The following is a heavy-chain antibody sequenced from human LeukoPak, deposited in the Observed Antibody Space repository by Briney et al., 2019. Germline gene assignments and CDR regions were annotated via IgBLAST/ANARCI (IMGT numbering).Heavy chain of an antibody. Sequence: ARGSLRLSCATSGFTFSTYAMHWVRQTPGKGLEWVAVISYDGVYTYYADSVKGRFTISRDNSKNTLLLQMNSLSTEDTAIYYCARDRRSITPAEYFQHWGQGTLVTVS. J-gene: IGHJ1*01. CDR3: ARDRRSITPAEYFQH. CDR1: GFTFSTYA. V-gene: IGHV3-30-3*01. D-gene: IGHD4-23*01. CDR2: ISYDGVYT.